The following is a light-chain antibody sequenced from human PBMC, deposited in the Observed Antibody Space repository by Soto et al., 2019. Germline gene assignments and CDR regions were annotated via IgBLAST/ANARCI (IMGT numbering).Light chain of an antibody. CDR3: QSYDSSLSGSNV. CDR1: SSNIGAGYD. Sequence: QSVLTQPPSVSGDPGQRVTISCTGSSSNIGAGYDVHWYQQLPGTAPKLLIYGNSNRPSGVPDRFSGSKSGTSASLAITGLQAEDEADYYCQSYDSSLSGSNVFGGGTKLTVL. V-gene: IGLV1-40*01. CDR2: GNS. J-gene: IGLJ2*01.